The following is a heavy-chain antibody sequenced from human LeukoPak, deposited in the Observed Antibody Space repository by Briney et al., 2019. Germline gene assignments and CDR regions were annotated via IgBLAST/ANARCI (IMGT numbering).Heavy chain of an antibody. J-gene: IGHJ4*02. V-gene: IGHV3-23*01. CDR3: AKGRDCTNGVCYTVEFDY. Sequence: GGSLRLSCAASGFTLSSYAMSWVRQAPGKGLEWVSAISGSGGSTYYADSVKGRFTISRDNSKNTLYLQMNSLRAEDTAVYYCAKGRDCTNGVCYTVEFDYWGQGTLVTVSS. D-gene: IGHD2-8*01. CDR1: GFTLSSYA. CDR2: ISGSGGST.